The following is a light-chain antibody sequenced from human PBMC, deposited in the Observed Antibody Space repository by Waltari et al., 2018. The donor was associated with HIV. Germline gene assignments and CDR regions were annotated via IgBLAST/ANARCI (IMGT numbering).Light chain of an antibody. CDR1: QTVDSD. Sequence: ERVITQSPTTLSVSPGERATLSCRASQTVDSDLAWYQQRPGQPPRLLISGASTRATGIPARFSGSGSGTEFTLTINSLQSEDFAVYYCQQYNNWPYTFGQGTRLDIK. V-gene: IGKV3-15*01. CDR3: QQYNNWPYT. J-gene: IGKJ2*01. CDR2: GAS.